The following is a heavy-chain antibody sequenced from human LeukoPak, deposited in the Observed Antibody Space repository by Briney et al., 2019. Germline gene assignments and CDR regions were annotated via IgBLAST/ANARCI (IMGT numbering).Heavy chain of an antibody. CDR1: GGSFSGYY. CDR2: INHSGST. J-gene: IGHJ4*02. V-gene: IGHV4-34*01. D-gene: IGHD3-22*01. Sequence: SETLSLTCAVYGGSFSGYYWSWIRQPPGKGLEWIGEINHSGSTNYNPSLKSRVTISADTSKNQFSLKLSSVTAADTAVYYCARGRDYYDSSGYLFGYWGQGTLVTVSS. CDR3: ARGRDYYDSSGYLFGY.